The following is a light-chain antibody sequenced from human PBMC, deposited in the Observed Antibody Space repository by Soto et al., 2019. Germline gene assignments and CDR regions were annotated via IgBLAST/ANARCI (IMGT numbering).Light chain of an antibody. CDR1: SSDVGDYNY. CDR3: CSYAGSYTAWV. Sequence: QPVLTQPRSVSGSPGQSVTISCTGTSSDVGDYNYVSWYQQHPGKAPKLMIYDVSKRPSGVPDRFSGSKSGNTASLTISGLQAEDEADYYCCSYAGSYTAWVFGGGTKVTVL. V-gene: IGLV2-11*01. J-gene: IGLJ3*02. CDR2: DVS.